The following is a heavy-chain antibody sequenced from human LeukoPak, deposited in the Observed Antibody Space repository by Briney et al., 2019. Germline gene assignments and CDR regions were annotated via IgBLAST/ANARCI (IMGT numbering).Heavy chain of an antibody. J-gene: IGHJ4*02. CDR2: ISSSSSYI. V-gene: IGHV3-21*01. CDR1: GFTFSSYS. Sequence: GGSLRLSCAASGFTFSSYSMNWVRQAPGKGLEWVSSISSSSSYIYYADSVKGRFTISRDNAKNSLYLQMNSLRAEDTAVYYCARGGRAAAGIHDYWGQGTLVTVSS. D-gene: IGHD6-13*01. CDR3: ARGGRAAAGIHDY.